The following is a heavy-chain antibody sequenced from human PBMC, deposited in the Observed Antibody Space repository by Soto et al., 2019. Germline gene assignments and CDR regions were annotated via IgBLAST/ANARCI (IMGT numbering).Heavy chain of an antibody. CDR3: ASPIAAAGASYYYGMDV. CDR1: GYSFTNYW. D-gene: IGHD6-13*01. V-gene: IGHV5-51*01. Sequence: GESLKISCKGSGYSFTNYWIGWVRQMPGKGLEWMGIIYPGDSDTRYSPSFQGQVTISADKSISTAYLQWSSLKASDTAMYYCASPIAAAGASYYYGMDVWGQGTTVTVSS. CDR2: IYPGDSDT. J-gene: IGHJ6*02.